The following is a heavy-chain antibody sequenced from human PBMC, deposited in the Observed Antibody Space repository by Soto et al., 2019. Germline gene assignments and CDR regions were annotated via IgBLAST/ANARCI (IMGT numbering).Heavy chain of an antibody. CDR1: GGTFSSYA. CDR3: ASPSRSLRDILTGYSEGSSAFDI. J-gene: IGHJ3*02. CDR2: IIPIFGTA. D-gene: IGHD3-9*01. V-gene: IGHV1-69*13. Sequence: ASVKVSCKASGGTFSSYAISWVRQAPGQGLEWMGGIIPIFGTANYAQKFQGRVTITADESTSTAYMELSSLRSEDTAVYYCASPSRSLRDILTGYSEGSSAFDIWGQGTMVTVSS.